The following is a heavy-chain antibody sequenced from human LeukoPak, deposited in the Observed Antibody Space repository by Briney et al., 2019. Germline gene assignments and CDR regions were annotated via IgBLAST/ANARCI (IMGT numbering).Heavy chain of an antibody. CDR2: IYSSGST. Sequence: GGSLRLSCAASGFRFNRFSMTWVRQAPGKGLEWVSVIYSSGSTYYADSVKGRFTISRDNSKNTLYLQMNSLRAEDTAVYYCARRSTDYYFFDYWGQGTLVTVSS. V-gene: IGHV3-53*01. CDR1: GFRFNRFS. J-gene: IGHJ4*02. D-gene: IGHD4/OR15-4a*01. CDR3: ARRSTDYYFFDY.